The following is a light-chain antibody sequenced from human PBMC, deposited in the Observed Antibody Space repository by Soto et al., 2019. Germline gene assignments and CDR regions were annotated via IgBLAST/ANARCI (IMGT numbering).Light chain of an antibody. CDR1: SSNIGAGYD. CDR2: GNS. Sequence: QSVLTQPPSVSGATGQRVTISCTGSSSNIGAGYDVHWYQQLPGTAPKLLIYGNSNRPSGVPDRFSGPKSGTSAYLAITGLQADDEADYYCQSYDSSLSVVFGGGTKLTVL. V-gene: IGLV1-40*01. J-gene: IGLJ2*01. CDR3: QSYDSSLSVV.